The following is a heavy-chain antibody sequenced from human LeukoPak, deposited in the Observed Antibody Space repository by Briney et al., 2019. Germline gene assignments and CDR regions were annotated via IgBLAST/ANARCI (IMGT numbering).Heavy chain of an antibody. CDR1: EFTFSSYS. J-gene: IGHJ3*02. CDR3: ARPYISMIRGEAFDI. CDR2: ISSSSSHI. V-gene: IGHV3-21*01. Sequence: PGGSLRLSCAASEFTFSSYSMNWVRQAPGKGLEWVSSISSSSSHIDYADSVKGRFTISRDNAKNSLYLQMNSLRAEDTAVYYCARPYISMIRGEAFDIWGQGTMVTVSS. D-gene: IGHD3-10*01.